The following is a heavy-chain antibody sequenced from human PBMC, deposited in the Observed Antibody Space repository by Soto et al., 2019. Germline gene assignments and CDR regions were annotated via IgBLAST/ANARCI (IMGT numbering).Heavy chain of an antibody. CDR2: ISHDGSNK. J-gene: IGHJ6*04. Sequence: PWGSLRLSCAASGFTFSSYAMHWVRQDPGKGLEWVAVISHDGSNKYYADSVKGRFNISRDNSKNTLYLQMNSLRAEDTAVYYCARPVVVAANDYYGTDVWGNGNTVNVSS. CDR3: ARPVVVAANDYYGTDV. CDR1: GFTFSSYA. D-gene: IGHD2-15*01. V-gene: IGHV3-30-3*01.